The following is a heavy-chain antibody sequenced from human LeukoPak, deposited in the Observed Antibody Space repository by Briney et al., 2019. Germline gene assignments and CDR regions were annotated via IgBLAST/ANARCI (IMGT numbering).Heavy chain of an antibody. V-gene: IGHV3-53*01. CDR3: ARARTDRILDY. J-gene: IGHJ4*02. Sequence: PGGSLRLSCAASGFTFSSNYMSWVRQAPGKGLEWVSVIYSGGSTYYADSVKGRFTISRDNYKNTLYLQMNSLRAEDTAVYYCARARTDRILDYWGQGTLVTVSS. CDR2: IYSGGST. CDR1: GFTFSSNY. D-gene: IGHD2/OR15-2a*01.